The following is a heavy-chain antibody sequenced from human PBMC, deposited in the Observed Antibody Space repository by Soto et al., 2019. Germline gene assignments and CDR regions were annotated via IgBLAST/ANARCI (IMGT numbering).Heavy chain of an antibody. D-gene: IGHD1-1*01. CDR1: GFTFSNYE. V-gene: IGHV3-48*03. CDR2: IGSSGDTM. CDR3: AREHGYQVHSLYNWFDP. J-gene: IGHJ5*02. Sequence: GGSLRLSCAASGFTFSNYEMNWVRQAPGKEPEWISYIGSSGDTMYYADSVRGRFTVSRDNAKNSLFLQMTSLRAEDTAVYYCAREHGYQVHSLYNWFDPWGQGTLVTVSS.